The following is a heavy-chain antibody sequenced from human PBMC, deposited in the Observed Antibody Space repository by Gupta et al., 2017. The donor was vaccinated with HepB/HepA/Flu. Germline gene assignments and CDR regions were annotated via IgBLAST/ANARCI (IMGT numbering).Heavy chain of an antibody. CDR1: GGSFSGYY. V-gene: IGHV4-34*01. CDR3: ASYGGYSYGSGAFDI. J-gene: IGHJ3*02. Sequence: QVQLQQWGAGLLKPSETLSLTCAVYGGSFSGYYWSWIRQPPGKGLEWIGEINHSGSTNYNPSLKSRVTISVDTSKNQFSLKLSSVTAADTAVYYCASYGGYSYGSGAFDIWGQGTMVTVSS. D-gene: IGHD5-18*01. CDR2: INHSGST.